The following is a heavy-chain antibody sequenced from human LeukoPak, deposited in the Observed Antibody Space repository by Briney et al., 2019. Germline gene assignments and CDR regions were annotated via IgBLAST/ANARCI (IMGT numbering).Heavy chain of an antibody. CDR3: ARGRAVAEY. Sequence: PSETLSLTCTVSGGSISNYYWSWIRQPAGKGLEWIGRINTSGSTNYNPSLKSRVTTSADTSNTQCSLQLSSVTAPDTAVYYCARGRAVAEYWGQGTLVTVSS. CDR1: GGSISNYY. CDR2: INTSGST. D-gene: IGHD6-19*01. J-gene: IGHJ4*02. V-gene: IGHV4-4*07.